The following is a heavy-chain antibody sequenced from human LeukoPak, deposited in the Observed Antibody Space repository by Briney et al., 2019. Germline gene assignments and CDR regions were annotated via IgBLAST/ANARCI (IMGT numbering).Heavy chain of an antibody. CDR1: GFTFSNHW. J-gene: IGHJ4*02. Sequence: PGGSLRLSCVASGFTFSNHWLTWVRQAPGKGLEWVANIKQDGSQKYYVDSVKGRFTISRDNAKNSLYLQMNSLRAEDTAVYYCARLWQPKYGDCLDHWGRGTLVTVTS. CDR3: ARLWQPKYGDCLDH. CDR2: IKQDGSQK. D-gene: IGHD4-17*01. V-gene: IGHV3-7*01.